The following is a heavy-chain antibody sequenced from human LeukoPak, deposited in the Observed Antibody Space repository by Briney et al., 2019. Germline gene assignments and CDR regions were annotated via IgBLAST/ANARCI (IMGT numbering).Heavy chain of an antibody. CDR3: AKHQDWTVTVPDY. V-gene: IGHV3-23*01. D-gene: IGHD4-17*01. Sequence: GGSLRLSCAASGFTFRNYAMSWVRQAPGKGLEWVSTISGSGVDTDYADSVKDRFPISRDNSRNTLYLQMNSLRAEDTAVYYCAKHQDWTVTVPDYWGQGTLVTVSS. J-gene: IGHJ4*02. CDR2: ISGSGVDT. CDR1: GFTFRNYA.